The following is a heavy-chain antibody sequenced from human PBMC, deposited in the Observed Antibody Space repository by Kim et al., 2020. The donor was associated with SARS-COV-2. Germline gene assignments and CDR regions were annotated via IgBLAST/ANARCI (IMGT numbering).Heavy chain of an antibody. D-gene: IGHD3-10*01. J-gene: IGHJ5*02. CDR3: ARRLVKGSSGIAWFDP. Sequence: ASVKVSCKASGYTFTGYYMHWVRQAPGQGLEWMGWINPNSGGTNYAQKFQGRVTMTRDTSISTAYMELSRLRSDDTAVYYCARRLVKGSSGIAWFDPWGQGTLVTVSS. CDR1: GYTFTGYY. V-gene: IGHV1-2*02. CDR2: INPNSGGT.